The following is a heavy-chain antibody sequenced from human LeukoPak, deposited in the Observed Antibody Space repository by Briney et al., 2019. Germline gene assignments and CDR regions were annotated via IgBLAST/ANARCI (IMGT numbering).Heavy chain of an antibody. V-gene: IGHV4-59*08. J-gene: IGHJ4*02. CDR2: IYYSGGT. CDR3: ARHSGATTNYFDY. D-gene: IGHD1-26*01. Sequence: PSETLSLTCTVSGGSIGSYYWSWIRQPPGKGLEWIGYIYYSGGTNSKPSLKSRVTISVDTSKNQFSLKLNSVTAADTAVYYCARHSGATTNYFDYWGQGTLVTVSS. CDR1: GGSIGSYY.